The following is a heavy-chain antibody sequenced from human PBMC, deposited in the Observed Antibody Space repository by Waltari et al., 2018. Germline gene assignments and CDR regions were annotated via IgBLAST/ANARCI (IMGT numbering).Heavy chain of an antibody. CDR3: ARGHPGGWVDY. D-gene: IGHD6-19*01. V-gene: IGHV4-59*01. CDR2: ISYSGST. J-gene: IGHJ4*02. Sequence: QVQLQESGPGLVKPSETLSLTCTVPGGSTRNYYWSWIRQPPGKGLEWIGYISYSGSTNYSPSLKSRVTISLDTSKNQFSLRLSSVTAADTAVYYCARGHPGGWVDYWGQGTLVTVSS. CDR1: GGSTRNYY.